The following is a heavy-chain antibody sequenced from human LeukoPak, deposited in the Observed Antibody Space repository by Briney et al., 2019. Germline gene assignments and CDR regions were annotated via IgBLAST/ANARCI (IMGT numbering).Heavy chain of an antibody. CDR3: ARDRGWLRLQDY. J-gene: IGHJ4*02. CDR1: GFTLSSCA. D-gene: IGHD5-12*01. Sequence: PGGSLRLSCVASGFTLSSCAMRWVRQAPGKGLECVSPISGTGGSTYYADSVKGRFTISRDNTKNTLYLQMSSLRDEDTAIYYCARDRGWLRLQDYWGQGTLVTVSS. CDR2: ISGTGGST. V-gene: IGHV3-23*01.